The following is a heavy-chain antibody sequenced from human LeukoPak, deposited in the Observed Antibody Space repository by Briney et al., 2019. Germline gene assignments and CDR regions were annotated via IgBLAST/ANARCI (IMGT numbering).Heavy chain of an antibody. CDR2: ISGSGGST. D-gene: IGHD6-19*01. CDR1: GFTFSSYA. V-gene: IGHV3-23*01. CDR3: AKDLIAVAARSWFDP. Sequence: GRSLRLSCAASGFTFSSYAMSWVRQAPGKGLGRVSAISGSGGSTYYADSVKGRFTISRDNSKSTLYLQMNSLRAEDTAVYYCAKDLIAVAARSWFDPWGQGTLVTVSS. J-gene: IGHJ5*02.